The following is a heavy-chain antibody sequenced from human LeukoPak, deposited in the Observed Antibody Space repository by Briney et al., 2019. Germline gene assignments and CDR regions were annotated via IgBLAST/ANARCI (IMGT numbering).Heavy chain of an antibody. CDR1: GFTFSSYA. CDR3: AKDQYGGNPQYYFDY. Sequence: GGSLRLSCAASGFTFSSYAMSWVRQAPGKGLDWVSAISGSGGNTYYADSVRGRFTISRDNPKNTLYLQMNSLRAEDTAVYYCAKDQYGGNPQYYFDYWGQGTLVTVSS. CDR2: ISGSGGNT. V-gene: IGHV3-23*01. J-gene: IGHJ4*02. D-gene: IGHD4-23*01.